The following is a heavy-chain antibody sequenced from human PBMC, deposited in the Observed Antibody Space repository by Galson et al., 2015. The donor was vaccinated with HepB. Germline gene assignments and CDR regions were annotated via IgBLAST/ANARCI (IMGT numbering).Heavy chain of an antibody. D-gene: IGHD6-13*01. J-gene: IGHJ4*02. CDR2: ISGSGGST. CDR3: AKDAPPHFAIAAARYYSDY. CDR1: GFTFSSYA. V-gene: IGHV3-23*01. Sequence: SLRLSCAASGFTFSSYAMSWVRQAPGKGLEWVSAISGSGGSTYYEDAVKRRFIISRDNSKNTMYLQMNSQRAEDTAVYYCAKDAPPHFAIAAARYYSDYCGQGTLVTASP.